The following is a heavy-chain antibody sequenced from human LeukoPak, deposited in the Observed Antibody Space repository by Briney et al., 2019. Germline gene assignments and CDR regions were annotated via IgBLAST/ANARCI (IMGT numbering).Heavy chain of an antibody. J-gene: IGHJ4*02. CDR3: AKDGPESSSWTRGSFDY. V-gene: IGHV3-9*01. D-gene: IGHD6-13*01. Sequence: GGSLTLSCAASGFTFSSYWMSWVRQAPGKGLEWVSGISWNSGSIGYADSVKGRFTTSRDNAKNSLYLQMNSLRAEDTALYYCAKDGPESSSWTRGSFDYWGQGTLVTVSS. CDR1: GFTFSSYW. CDR2: ISWNSGSI.